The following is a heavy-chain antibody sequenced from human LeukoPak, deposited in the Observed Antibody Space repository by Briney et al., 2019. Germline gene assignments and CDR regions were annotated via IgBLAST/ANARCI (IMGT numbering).Heavy chain of an antibody. CDR1: GGSFSGYY. D-gene: IGHD3-10*01. J-gene: IGHJ4*02. V-gene: IGHV4-34*01. CDR2: INHSGST. CDR3: AGSIMVRGVPQYYFDY. Sequence: SETLSLTCAVYGGSFSGYYWSWIRQPPGKGLEWIGEINHSGSTNYNPSLKSRVTISVDTSKNQFSLKLSSVTAADTAVYYCAGSIMVRGVPQYYFDYWGQGTLVTVSS.